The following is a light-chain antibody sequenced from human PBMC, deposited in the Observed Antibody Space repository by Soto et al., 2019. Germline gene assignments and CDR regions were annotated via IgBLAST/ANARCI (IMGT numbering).Light chain of an antibody. Sequence: EIVMTQSPATLSVSPGERATLSCRASQSVSSNLAWYQHKPGQAPRLLIYGASTRATGIPARFSGSGSGAKFTLTISSLPSGAFAVLCCQQYNNSTPWTFGQGTQVHIK. V-gene: IGKV3-15*01. CDR3: QQYNNSTPWT. CDR2: GAS. J-gene: IGKJ1*01. CDR1: QSVSSN.